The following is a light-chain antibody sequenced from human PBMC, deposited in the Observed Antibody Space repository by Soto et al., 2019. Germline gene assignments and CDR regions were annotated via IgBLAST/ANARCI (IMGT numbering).Light chain of an antibody. V-gene: IGKV3D-15*03. CDR2: NAY. CDR1: QGIGTT. CDR3: QHYSDLPLT. Sequence: EIVMTQSPATLSVSPGEGATLYCRASQGIGTTLAWYQQKPGQTPRLLIYNAYIRATGVPARLSGSASGTEFNLTISILQSEDFAVYYCQHYSDLPLTFGGGTRVENK. J-gene: IGKJ4*01.